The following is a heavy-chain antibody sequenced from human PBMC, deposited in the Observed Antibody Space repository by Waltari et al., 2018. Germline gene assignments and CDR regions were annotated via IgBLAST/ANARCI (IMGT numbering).Heavy chain of an antibody. V-gene: IGHV3-7*03. Sequence: EAQQVESGGDLVQPGGSLRLSCVVFGFALRNYWMSWVRQAPGKGLEWVANINKDGTETYYVDSVRGRFTISKDDAKNSVYLQMNSLKVEDTAVYYCIRDYGSPYWGQGTLVTVSS. CDR2: INKDGTET. J-gene: IGHJ4*02. CDR3: IRDYGSPY. D-gene: IGHD6-19*01. CDR1: GFALRNYW.